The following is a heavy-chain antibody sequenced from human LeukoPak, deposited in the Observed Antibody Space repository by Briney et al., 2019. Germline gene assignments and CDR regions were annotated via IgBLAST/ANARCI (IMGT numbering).Heavy chain of an antibody. J-gene: IGHJ6*02. D-gene: IGHD3-9*01. CDR3: ARGLGYYDILTGYYDYYYYGMDV. CDR1: GYTSTSYD. CDR2: MNPNSGNT. V-gene: IGHV1-8*01. Sequence: PRASVKVSCKAYGYTSTSYDINWVRQATGQGLEWMGWMNPNSGNTGYAQKFQGRVTMTRNTSISTAYMELSSLRSEDTAVYYCARGLGYYDILTGYYDYYYYGMDVWGQGTTVTVSS.